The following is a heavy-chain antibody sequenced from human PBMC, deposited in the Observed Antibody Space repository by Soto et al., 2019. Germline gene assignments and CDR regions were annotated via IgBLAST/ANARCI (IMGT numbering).Heavy chain of an antibody. CDR2: IYPGDSDT. CDR3: ARSKSYGDYLYYYGMDV. Sequence: PGESLKISCKGSGYSFTSYWIGWVRQMPGKGLEWMGIIYPGDSDTRYSPSFQGQVTISADKSISTAYLQWSSLKASDTAMYYCARSKSYGDYLYYYGMDVWGQGTTVTVSS. J-gene: IGHJ6*02. CDR1: GYSFTSYW. D-gene: IGHD4-17*01. V-gene: IGHV5-51*01.